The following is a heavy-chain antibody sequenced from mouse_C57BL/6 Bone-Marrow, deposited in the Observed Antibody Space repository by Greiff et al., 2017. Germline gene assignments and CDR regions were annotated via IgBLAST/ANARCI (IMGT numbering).Heavy chain of an antibody. V-gene: IGHV1-50*01. J-gene: IGHJ2*01. D-gene: IGHD2-5*01. CDR1: GYTFTSYW. Sequence: QVQLQQPGAELVKPGASVKLSCKASGYTFTSYWMQWVKQRPGPGLEWIGEIDPSDSYTNYNQKFKGKATLTVDTSSSTAYMQLSSLTSEDSAVYYCAKKAYYSNRDWGQGTTLTVSS. CDR2: IDPSDSYT. CDR3: AKKAYYSNRD.